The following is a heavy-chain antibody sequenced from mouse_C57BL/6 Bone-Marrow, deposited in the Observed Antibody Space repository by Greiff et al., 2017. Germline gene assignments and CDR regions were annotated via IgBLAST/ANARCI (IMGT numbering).Heavy chain of an antibody. D-gene: IGHD1-1*01. CDR2: IDPSDSYT. V-gene: IGHV1-69*01. J-gene: IGHJ2*01. Sequence: QVQLQQSGAELVMPGASVKLSCKASGYTFTSYWMHWVKQRPGQGLEWIGEIDPSDSYTNYNQKFKGKSTLTVDKSSSTAYMQLSSLTSEDSAVYYCARDYGSRFDYWGQGTTLTVSS. CDR1: GYTFTSYW. CDR3: ARDYGSRFDY.